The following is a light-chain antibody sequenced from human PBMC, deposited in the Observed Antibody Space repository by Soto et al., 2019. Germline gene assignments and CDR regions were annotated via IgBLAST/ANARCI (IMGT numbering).Light chain of an antibody. V-gene: IGKV3-20*01. J-gene: IGKJ2*01. CDR3: QFYGDSPLYT. Sequence: EIVLTQSPGTLSLSPGERATLSCRASQSVSSGYLAWYQQKPGQAPRLLIYGASNRATGIPDRFSGSVSGTDFTLTISRLAPEDFAVYYCQFYGDSPLYTFGQGTKLEIK. CDR2: GAS. CDR1: QSVSSGY.